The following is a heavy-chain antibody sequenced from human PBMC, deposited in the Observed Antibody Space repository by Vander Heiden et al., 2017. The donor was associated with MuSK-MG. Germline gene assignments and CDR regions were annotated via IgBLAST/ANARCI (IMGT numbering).Heavy chain of an antibody. V-gene: IGHV3-66*01. CDR3: TLSSWVTSWYWGYFDY. D-gene: IGHD6-13*01. Sequence: EVRLVESGGGLVQPGGSLSLSCLASGFPVNPNYMSCIRQAPGKGVEGVAGIFSGGTTYYAGSVKGRFIISRDSSKNTLYLQVNRLRVDDTAIYYCTLSSWVTSWYWGYFDYWGQGTVVTVSS. J-gene: IGHJ4*02. CDR1: GFPVNPNY. CDR2: IFSGGTT.